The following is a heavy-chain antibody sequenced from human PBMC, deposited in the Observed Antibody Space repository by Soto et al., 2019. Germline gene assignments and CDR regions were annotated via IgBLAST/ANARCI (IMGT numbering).Heavy chain of an antibody. J-gene: IGHJ4*02. D-gene: IGHD3-22*01. CDR3: AKEPYDSGGFYNDY. CDR1: GFTFSIYA. Sequence: EVQLLESGGGLVQPGGSLRLSCAASGFTFSIYAMSWVRQAPGKGLEWVSGISGSGGRTYYADSVKGRFTNSRDNSRNTLHLQMSSLRAEDTAVYYCAKEPYDSGGFYNDYWGQGTLVTVSS. V-gene: IGHV3-23*01. CDR2: ISGSGGRT.